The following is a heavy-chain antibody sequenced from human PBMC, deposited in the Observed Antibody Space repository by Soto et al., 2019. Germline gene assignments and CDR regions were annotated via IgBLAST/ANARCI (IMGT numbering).Heavy chain of an antibody. CDR3: TIVRVADSALDH. CDR1: GFRFSNNG. J-gene: IGHJ4*02. D-gene: IGHD3-10*02. Sequence: PGGSLRLCCVSSGFRFSNNGVHAVRQSPGKGLEWVAFMSYDGSDTFYADSVKGRFTISRDNSKNTLFLHMSNLRAEDTAMYYCTIVRVADSALDHWGQGP. V-gene: IGHV3-30*15. CDR2: MSYDGSDT.